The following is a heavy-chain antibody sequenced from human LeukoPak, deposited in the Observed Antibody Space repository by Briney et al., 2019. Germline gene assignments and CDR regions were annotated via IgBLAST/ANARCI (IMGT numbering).Heavy chain of an antibody. V-gene: IGHV4-59*11. D-gene: IGHD6-25*01. Sequence: SETLSLTCSVSGGSISSHYWSWIRQPPGKGLEWIGEVHLDGRTNFNPSLKSRLTMSVDLSENHVSLKLSSVTAADTAVYYCAREGGFYRPLDYSGQGTLVTVSS. CDR1: GGSISSHY. CDR2: VHLDGRT. J-gene: IGHJ4*02. CDR3: AREGGFYRPLDY.